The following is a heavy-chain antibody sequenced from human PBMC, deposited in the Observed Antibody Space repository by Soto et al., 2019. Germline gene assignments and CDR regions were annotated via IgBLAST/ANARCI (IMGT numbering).Heavy chain of an antibody. D-gene: IGHD3-10*01. Sequence: KPSETLSLTCTVSGGSISSSSYYWGWIRQPPGKGLEWIGSIYYSGSTYYNPSLKSRVTISVDTSKNQFSLKLSSVTAADTAVYYCARRYGSGRFDYWGQGTLVTVS. CDR3: ARRYGSGRFDY. J-gene: IGHJ4*02. CDR1: GGSISSSSYY. V-gene: IGHV4-39*01. CDR2: IYYSGST.